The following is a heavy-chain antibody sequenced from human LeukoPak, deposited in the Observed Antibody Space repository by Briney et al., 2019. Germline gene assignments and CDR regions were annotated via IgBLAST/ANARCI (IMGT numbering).Heavy chain of an antibody. CDR1: GFTFSSYE. V-gene: IGHV3-48*03. D-gene: IGHD4/OR15-4a*01. J-gene: IGHJ6*02. CDR3: AREVLTIGYYYYYYGMDV. Sequence: PGGSLRLSCAASGFTFSSYEMNWVRQAPGKGLEWVSYISSSGSTIYCADSVKGRFTISRDNAKNSLYLQMNSLRAEDTAVYYCAREVLTIGYYYYYYGMDVWGQGTTVTVSS. CDR2: ISSSGSTI.